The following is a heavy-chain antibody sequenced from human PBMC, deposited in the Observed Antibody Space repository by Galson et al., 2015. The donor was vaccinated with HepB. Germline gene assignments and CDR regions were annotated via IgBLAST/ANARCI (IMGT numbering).Heavy chain of an antibody. CDR3: ARSSDYGDSIHAIFDY. J-gene: IGHJ4*02. CDR1: GFTFSSYA. V-gene: IGHV3-30-3*01. CDR2: ISYDGSNK. D-gene: IGHD4-17*01. Sequence: SLRLSCAASGFTFSSYAMHWVRQAPGKGLEWVAVISYDGSNKYYADSVKGRFTISRDNSKNTLYLQMNSLRAEDTAVYYCARSSDYGDSIHAIFDYWGQGTLVTVSS.